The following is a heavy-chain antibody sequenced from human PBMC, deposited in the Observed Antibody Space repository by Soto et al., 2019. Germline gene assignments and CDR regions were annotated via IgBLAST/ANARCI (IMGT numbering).Heavy chain of an antibody. Sequence: QVQLQESGPGLVKPSETLSLTCTVSGGSISSYYWSWIRQPPGKGLEWIGYVYYSGSTNYNPSLKRRVTISVGTSKNQFSLKLSSVTAADTAVYYCARTTYGDYSDYWGQGTLVTVSS. J-gene: IGHJ4*02. V-gene: IGHV4-59*01. D-gene: IGHD4-17*01. CDR3: ARTTYGDYSDY. CDR1: GGSISSYY. CDR2: VYYSGST.